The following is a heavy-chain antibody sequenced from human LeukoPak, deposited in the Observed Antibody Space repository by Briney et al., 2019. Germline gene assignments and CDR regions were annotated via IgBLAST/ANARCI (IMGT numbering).Heavy chain of an antibody. CDR3: AREGGPFRPLDY. CDR1: VGSIRSTNW. D-gene: IGHD2/OR15-2a*01. CDR2: VHLDGRT. V-gene: IGHV4-4*02. Sequence: TSETLSLTCGVSVGSIRSTNWWAWVRQPPGKGLEWIGEVHLDGRTYYIPSLQSRLTMSVDFSENHISLKLTSVTAADTAVYYCAREGGPFRPLDYSGQGTLVTVSS. J-gene: IGHJ4*02.